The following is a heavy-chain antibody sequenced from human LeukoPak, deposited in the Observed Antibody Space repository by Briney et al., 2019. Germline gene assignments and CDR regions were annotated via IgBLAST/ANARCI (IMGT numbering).Heavy chain of an antibody. Sequence: GGSLRLSCAASGFTFRNYGMHWVRQAPGKGLEGVAVISYDGSNKKYTDSVKGRFTISRDNSKNTLDLQMNSLRADDTAVYYCAKDNYAFDGDYPSYGMDVWGQGTTVTVSS. CDR2: ISYDGSNK. CDR1: GFTFRNYG. D-gene: IGHD4-17*01. V-gene: IGHV3-30*18. CDR3: AKDNYAFDGDYPSYGMDV. J-gene: IGHJ6*02.